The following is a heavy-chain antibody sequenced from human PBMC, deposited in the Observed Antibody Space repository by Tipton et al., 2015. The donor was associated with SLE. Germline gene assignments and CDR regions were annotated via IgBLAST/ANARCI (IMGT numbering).Heavy chain of an antibody. J-gene: IGHJ4*02. CDR3: AREVRGVAVAGD. D-gene: IGHD6-19*01. CDR1: GGSISGTNYY. CDR2: ITNNGNT. V-gene: IGHV4-39*02. Sequence: TLSLTCSVSGGSISGTNYYWDWIRQPPGKGPEWIGRITNNGNTYYIPSLQSRVTMSVDTSKNHFSLKLTSVTAADTAIYYCAREVRGVAVAGDWGQGTLVTVSS.